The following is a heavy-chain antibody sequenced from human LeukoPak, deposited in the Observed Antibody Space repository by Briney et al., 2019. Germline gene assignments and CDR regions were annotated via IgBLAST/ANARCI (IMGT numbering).Heavy chain of an antibody. CDR2: IYYSGST. CDR1: GGSISSSSYY. J-gene: IGHJ5*02. Sequence: PSEPLSLTCTVSGGSISSSSYYWGWIRQPPGKGLEWIGSIYYSGSTYYNPSLKSRVTISVDTSKNQFSLKLSSVTAADTAVYYCARAAAYNWFDPWGQGTLVTVSS. D-gene: IGHD6-25*01. V-gene: IGHV4-39*07. CDR3: ARAAAYNWFDP.